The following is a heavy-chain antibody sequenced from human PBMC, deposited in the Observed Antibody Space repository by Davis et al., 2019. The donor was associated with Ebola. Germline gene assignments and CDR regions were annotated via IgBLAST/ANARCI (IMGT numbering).Heavy chain of an antibody. Sequence: GESLKISCAASGFTVSSSYMSWVRQAPAKGLEWVSVFYSGGSTYYADSVKGRFTISRDNSENTLYLQMNSLRVEDTAVYFCARGDGYNFFYQWGQGTLVTVSS. CDR3: ARGDGYNFFYQ. CDR2: FYSGGST. V-gene: IGHV3-53*01. CDR1: GFTVSSSY. D-gene: IGHD5-24*01. J-gene: IGHJ4*02.